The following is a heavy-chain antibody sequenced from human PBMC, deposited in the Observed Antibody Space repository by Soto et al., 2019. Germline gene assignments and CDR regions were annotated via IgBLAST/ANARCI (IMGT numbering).Heavy chain of an antibody. J-gene: IGHJ6*02. CDR3: ARVQGPNYYYYGMDV. V-gene: IGHV3-9*01. CDR1: GFTFDDYG. Sequence: EVPLVESGGGLVQPGRSLRLSCAASGFTFDDYGMHWVRQSPGKGLEWVSGISWNGGTIGYVDSVKGRFTISRDNAKNSLYLQMNSLRAEDTALYYCARVQGPNYYYYGMDVWGQGTTVTVSS. CDR2: ISWNGGTI.